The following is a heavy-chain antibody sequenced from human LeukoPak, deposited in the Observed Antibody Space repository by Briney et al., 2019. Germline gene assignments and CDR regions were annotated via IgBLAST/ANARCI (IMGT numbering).Heavy chain of an antibody. CDR3: AKVAGTSSWYQVDY. V-gene: IGHV3-23*01. CDR2: ISGSGFST. D-gene: IGHD6-13*01. J-gene: IGHJ4*02. CDR1: GFTFSSYA. Sequence: GGSLRLSCAAFGFTFSSYAMSWVRQAPGKGLEWVSAISGSGFSTYYADSVKGRFTISRDISKNTLYLQMNSLRAEDTAVYYCAKVAGTSSWYQVDYWGQGTLVTVSS.